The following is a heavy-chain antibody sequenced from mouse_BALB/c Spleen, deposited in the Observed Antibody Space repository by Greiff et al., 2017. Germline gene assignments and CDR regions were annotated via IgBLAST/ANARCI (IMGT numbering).Heavy chain of an antibody. CDR1: GYTFTDYN. CDR3: ARREDGSRAFAY. J-gene: IGHJ3*01. V-gene: IGHV1S29*02. Sequence: VQLQQSGPELVKPGASVKISCKASGYTFTDYNMHWVKQSHGKSLEWIGYISCYNGATSYNQKFKGKVTFTVDTSSSTAYMQFNSLTSEDSAVYDCARREDGSRAFAYWGQGTLVTVSA. D-gene: IGHD1-1*01. CDR2: ISCYNGAT.